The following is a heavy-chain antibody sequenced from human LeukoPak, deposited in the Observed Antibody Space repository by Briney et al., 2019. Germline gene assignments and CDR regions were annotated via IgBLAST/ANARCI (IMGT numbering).Heavy chain of an antibody. CDR3: ARPLDPALDYGGNIDAFDI. CDR2: ITHSGST. V-gene: IGHV4-34*01. D-gene: IGHD4-23*01. Sequence: PSETLSLTCAVYGGSFSDYYWTWIRQSPGKGLEWIGEITHSGSTNYNPSLKSRVTISVDTSKNQFSLRLTTVTAADTAVYYCARPLDPALDYGGNIDAFDIWGQGTMVTVSS. J-gene: IGHJ3*02. CDR1: GGSFSDYY.